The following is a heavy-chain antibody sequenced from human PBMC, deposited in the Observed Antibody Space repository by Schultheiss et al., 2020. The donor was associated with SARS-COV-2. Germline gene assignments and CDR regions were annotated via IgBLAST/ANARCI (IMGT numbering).Heavy chain of an antibody. J-gene: IGHJ4*02. Sequence: SVKVSCKASGGTFSSYAISWVRQAPGQGLEWMGGIIPIFGTANYAQKFQGRVTITADESTSTAYMELSSLRSEDTAVYYCASILWGSGWSTFDYWGRGTLVTVSS. CDR3: ASILWGSGWSTFDY. D-gene: IGHD2-21*01. CDR1: GGTFSSYA. CDR2: IIPIFGTA. V-gene: IGHV1-69*13.